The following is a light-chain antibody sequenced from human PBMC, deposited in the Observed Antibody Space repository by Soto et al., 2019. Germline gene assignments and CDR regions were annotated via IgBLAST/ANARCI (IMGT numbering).Light chain of an antibody. V-gene: IGKV3-11*01. CDR2: DAS. CDR1: QSVGDS. CDR3: QQRSNWPWT. J-gene: IGKJ1*01. Sequence: ENALTQSPATLSVSPGERVTLSCRASQSVGDSLVWYQQRPGQAPRLLIYDASNRAIGIPARFSGSGSGTDFTLTISSLEPEDFAVYYCQQRSNWPWTIGQGTKVEIK.